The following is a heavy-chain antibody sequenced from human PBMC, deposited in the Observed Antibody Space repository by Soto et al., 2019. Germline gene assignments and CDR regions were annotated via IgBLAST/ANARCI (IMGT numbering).Heavy chain of an antibody. CDR2: ISAYNGNT. J-gene: IGHJ5*02. CDR3: ASAASYGSSWYGMNWFDP. Sequence: QVQLVQSGAEVKKPGASVKVSCKASGYTFTSYGISWVRQAPGQGLERMGWISAYNGNTNNAQKFQGRVTITADKSTSTAYMELSSLRSEDTSVYYCASAASYGSSWYGMNWFDPWGQGTLVTVSS. V-gene: IGHV1-18*01. D-gene: IGHD6-13*01. CDR1: GYTFTSYG.